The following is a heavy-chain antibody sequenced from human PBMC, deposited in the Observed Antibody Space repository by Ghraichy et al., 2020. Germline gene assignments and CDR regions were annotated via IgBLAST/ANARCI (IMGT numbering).Heavy chain of an antibody. D-gene: IGHD1-26*01. J-gene: IGHJ6*02. V-gene: IGHV4-34*01. CDR3: AKGRVTSGTFVRYYYAMDV. Sequence: SETLSLTCAVYGGSFSGYYWNWIRQPPGKGLEWIGEINHSGSTNYNPSLRSRVTISLDTSKNQFSLKLSSVTAADTAIYYCAKGRVTSGTFVRYYYAMDVWGQGTTVTVSS. CDR1: GGSFSGYY. CDR2: INHSGST.